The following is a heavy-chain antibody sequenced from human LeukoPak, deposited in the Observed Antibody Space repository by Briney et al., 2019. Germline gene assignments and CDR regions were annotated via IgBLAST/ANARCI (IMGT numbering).Heavy chain of an antibody. D-gene: IGHD3-3*01. CDR2: ISNSGGTI. CDR1: GFTSCSYV. Sequence: GGSLRPSSAPSGFTSCSYVLKRVCQAPGKGLEWVSYISNSGGTIYYADSVKGRFTISRDNAKNSLYLQMKSMRAEDTAVYYWGIDWRGYSDVWGGARLVTVPS. CDR3: GIDWRGYSDV. V-gene: IGHV3-48*03. J-gene: IGHJ2*01.